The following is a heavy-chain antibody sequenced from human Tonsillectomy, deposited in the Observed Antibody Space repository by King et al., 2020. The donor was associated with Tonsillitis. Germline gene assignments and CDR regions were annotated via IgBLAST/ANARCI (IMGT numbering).Heavy chain of an antibody. CDR1: GFTFSDYA. D-gene: IGHD1-26*01. V-gene: IGHV3-30*04. Sequence: VQLVESGRGLVQPGRSLRLSCAASGFTFSDYAMHWVRQAPGKGLEWVSVISYDENNKYYADSVKGRFTISRDNSKNTLYLQMNFLRTEDSAMYFCTRGCQGELLWYFDYWGQGTLVTVSS. CDR3: TRGCQGELLWYFDY. J-gene: IGHJ4*02. CDR2: ISYDENNK.